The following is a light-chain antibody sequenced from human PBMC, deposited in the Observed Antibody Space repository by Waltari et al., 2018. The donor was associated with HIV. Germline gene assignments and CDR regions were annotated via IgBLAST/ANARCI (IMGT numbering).Light chain of an antibody. CDR3: NSYTSISTWV. CDR2: EVS. V-gene: IGLV2-14*01. Sequence: QSALTQPASVSGSPGQSITISCTGSSSDVGSYSYFSWYQQHPGKAPKLMIYEVSNRPAGVSHRFSGSKSGNTASLTISGLQPEDEADYYCNSYTSISTWVFGGGTKLTVL. CDR1: SSDVGSYSY. J-gene: IGLJ3*02.